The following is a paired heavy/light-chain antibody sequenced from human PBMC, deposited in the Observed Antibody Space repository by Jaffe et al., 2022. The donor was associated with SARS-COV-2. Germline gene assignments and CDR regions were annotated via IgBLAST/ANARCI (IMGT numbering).Heavy chain of an antibody. CDR1: GYTFTSYD. D-gene: IGHD4-17*01. CDR3: ARLVYGDADFPFYPFFDF. CDR2: MNPDTGDT. V-gene: IGHV1-8*01. Sequence: QVQLVQSGAEVKKPGASVKVSCKASGYTFTSYDINWVRQATGQGLEWVGGMNPDTGDTVYAQNFQGRVTMTRDTSINTAYLELSSLRSEDTAVYYCARLVYGDADFPFYPFFDFWGQGTLVTVSS. J-gene: IGHJ4*02.
Light chain of an antibody. Sequence: SYELTQPPSVSVSPGQTARITCSGEALPKQYAFWYQQKPGQAPVLVMYKDTERPSGIPERFSGSSSGTTVTLTISGVQAEDEADYYCQSADISSRYPVVFGGGTKLTVL. J-gene: IGLJ2*01. CDR2: KDT. CDR3: QSADISSRYPVV. V-gene: IGLV3-25*03. CDR1: ALPKQY.